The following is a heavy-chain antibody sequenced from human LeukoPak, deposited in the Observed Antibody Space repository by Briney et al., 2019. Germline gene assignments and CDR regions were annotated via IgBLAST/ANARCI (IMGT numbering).Heavy chain of an antibody. J-gene: IGHJ4*02. CDR1: GGSFSGYY. Sequence: SETLSLTCAVYGGSFSGYYWSWIRQPPGKGLEWIGEINHSGSTNYNPSLKSRVTISVDTSKSQFSLKLSSVTAADTAVYYCASGYCSSTSCYAFDYWGQRTLVTVSS. V-gene: IGHV4-34*01. CDR3: ASGYCSSTSCYAFDY. D-gene: IGHD2-2*01. CDR2: INHSGST.